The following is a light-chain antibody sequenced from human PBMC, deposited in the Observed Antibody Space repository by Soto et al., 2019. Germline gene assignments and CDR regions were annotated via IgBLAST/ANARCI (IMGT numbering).Light chain of an antibody. CDR2: GAS. V-gene: IGKV3-20*01. J-gene: IGKJ3*01. CDR3: QQYGSLFT. Sequence: EIVLTQSPGTLSLSPGERATLSCRASQSVSSSYLAWYQQKPGQAPRLLIYGASSRATGIPDRFSGSGSGTDFTLTISRLEPDVFAVYYCQQYGSLFTFGPGTKVDIK. CDR1: QSVSSSY.